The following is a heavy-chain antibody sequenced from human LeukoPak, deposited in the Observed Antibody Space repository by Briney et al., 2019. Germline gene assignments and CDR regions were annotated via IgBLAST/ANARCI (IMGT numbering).Heavy chain of an antibody. J-gene: IGHJ4*02. CDR2: ISGSGGST. V-gene: IGHV3-23*01. D-gene: IGHD3-22*01. CDR3: TTDREFYDTSGNRY. CDR1: GFTFSSYA. Sequence: PGGSLRLSCAASGFTFSSYAMSWVRQAPGKGLEWVSAISGSGGSTYYADSVKGRFTISRDNSKNTLYLQMNSLKTEDTAVYYCTTDREFYDTSGNRYWGQGTLVTVSS.